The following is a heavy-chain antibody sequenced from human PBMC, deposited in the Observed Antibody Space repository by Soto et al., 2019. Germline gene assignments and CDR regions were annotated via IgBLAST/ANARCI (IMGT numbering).Heavy chain of an antibody. CDR1: GYSFTSYW. CDR2: IDPSDSYT. Sequence: GESLKISCKGSGYSFTSYWISWVRQMPGKGLEWMGRIDPSDSYTNYSPSFQGHVTISADKPISTAYLQWSSLKASDTAMYYCARHPTTYYYDSSGYDIYGMDVWGQGTTVTVSS. V-gene: IGHV5-10-1*01. D-gene: IGHD3-22*01. J-gene: IGHJ6*02. CDR3: ARHPTTYYYDSSGYDIYGMDV.